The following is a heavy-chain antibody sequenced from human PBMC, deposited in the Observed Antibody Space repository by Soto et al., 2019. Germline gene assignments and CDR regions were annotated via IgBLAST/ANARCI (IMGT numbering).Heavy chain of an antibody. Sequence: GGALRLSCAASGFTFSSYSMNWVRQAPGRGLEWVAAISGTSDYIYYADSVKGRFTISRDNAKTSLYIQMNSLRAEDTAVYYCARDHRYCSGSSCRPYYYYYGMDVWGQGTTVTVSS. J-gene: IGHJ6*02. V-gene: IGHV3-21*01. CDR2: ISGTSDYI. CDR3: ARDHRYCSGSSCRPYYYYYGMDV. CDR1: GFTFSSYS. D-gene: IGHD2-15*01.